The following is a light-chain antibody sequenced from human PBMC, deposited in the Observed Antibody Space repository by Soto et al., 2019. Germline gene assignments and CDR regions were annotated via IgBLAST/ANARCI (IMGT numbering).Light chain of an antibody. V-gene: IGLV2-11*01. Sequence: QSALTQPRSVSGSPGQSVTISCTGTSSDVGGYNYVSWYQQHPGKAPILMIYDVSKRPSGVPDRFSGSKSGNTASLTISGLQAEDEADYYCCSYAGSYTFYVVGTRSQVSVL. CDR1: SSDVGGYNY. CDR2: DVS. J-gene: IGLJ1*01. CDR3: CSYAGSYTFYV.